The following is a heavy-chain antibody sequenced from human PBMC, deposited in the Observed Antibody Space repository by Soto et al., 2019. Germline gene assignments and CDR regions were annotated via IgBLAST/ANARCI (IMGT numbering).Heavy chain of an antibody. Sequence: EVQLVESGGGLVQPGGSLRLSCVVSGFTLSSRWMHWVRQSPGKGLVWVSRIKTDGTTTDYADSVKGRFTISRDNAESTLYLHMNSLRPEDTAMYYCARDQDTYGQAVFDSWGQGTLVTVSS. CDR2: IKTDGTTT. J-gene: IGHJ4*02. CDR3: ARDQDTYGQAVFDS. CDR1: GFTLSSRW. D-gene: IGHD2-15*01. V-gene: IGHV3-74*01.